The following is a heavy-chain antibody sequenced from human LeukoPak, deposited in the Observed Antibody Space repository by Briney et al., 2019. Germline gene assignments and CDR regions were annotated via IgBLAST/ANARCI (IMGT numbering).Heavy chain of an antibody. Sequence: PSETLSLTCTVSGGSISSSSYYWGWIRQPPGKGLEWIGSIYYSGSTYYNPSLKSRVTISVDTSKNQFSLKLSSVTAADTAVYYCARQGSSGWQVYYYYGMDVWGQGTTVTVSS. D-gene: IGHD6-19*01. CDR1: GGSISSSSYY. J-gene: IGHJ6*02. CDR3: ARQGSSGWQVYYYYGMDV. CDR2: IYYSGST. V-gene: IGHV4-39*01.